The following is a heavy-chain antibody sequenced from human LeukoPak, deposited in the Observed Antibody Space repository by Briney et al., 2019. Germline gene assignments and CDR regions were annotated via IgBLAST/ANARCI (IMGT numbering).Heavy chain of an antibody. V-gene: IGHV4-59*01. Sequence: PSETLSLTCTVSGGSISSYYWSWIRQPPGKGLEWIGYIYYSGSTNYNPSLKSRVTISVDTSKNQFSLKLSSVTAADTAVYYCARDGVMAYDVGDPPTESAFDIWGQGTMVTVSS. J-gene: IGHJ3*02. CDR1: GGSISSYY. D-gene: IGHD3-16*01. CDR2: IYYSGST. CDR3: ARDGVMAYDVGDPPTESAFDI.